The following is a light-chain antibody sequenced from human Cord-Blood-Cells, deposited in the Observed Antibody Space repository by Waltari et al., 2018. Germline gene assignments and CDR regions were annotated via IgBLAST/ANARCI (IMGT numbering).Light chain of an antibody. CDR1: QSVSRN. CDR2: GAS. Sequence: DIVMTKSPATLSVAPGEGATLSCRASQSVSRNLAWYQQKPGQAPRLLIYGASTRATGIPARFSGSGSGTEFTLTISSLQSEDFAVYYCQQYNNWPPLTFGGGTKVEIK. CDR3: QQYNNWPPLT. J-gene: IGKJ4*01. V-gene: IGKV3-15*01.